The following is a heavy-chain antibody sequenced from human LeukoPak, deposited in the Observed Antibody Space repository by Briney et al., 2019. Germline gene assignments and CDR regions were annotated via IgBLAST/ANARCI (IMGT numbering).Heavy chain of an antibody. CDR1: GFTFRIYS. D-gene: IGHD3-10*01. V-gene: IGHV3-21*01. J-gene: IGHJ3*02. CDR2: INSDSNYI. CDR3: AVAHYYGSGDAFDI. Sequence: PRGSLRLSCAASGFTFRIYSMNWVRQAPGKGLEWVSSINSDSNYIYYADSVQGRFTISRDNAKNSLYLQMNSLRAEDTAVYYCAVAHYYGSGDAFDIWGEGTKVTVSS.